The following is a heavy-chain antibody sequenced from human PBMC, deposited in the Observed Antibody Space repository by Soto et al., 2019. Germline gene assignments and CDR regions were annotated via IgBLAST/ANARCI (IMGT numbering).Heavy chain of an antibody. V-gene: IGHV1-69*06. D-gene: IGHD3-10*01. CDR2: IIPIFGTA. CDR1: GDTFSTYA. J-gene: IGHJ4*02. CDR3: ASSSANNDGFVTHYYFDY. Sequence: QVQLVQSGAEMKKPGYSVKVSCKASGDTFSTYAIVWVRQAPGQGLEWMGGIIPIFGTANYAQKFQGRVTITADNAATTDFMELSSRSSEDTSVYYCASSSANNDGFVTHYYFDYLGQGTMVTVSS.